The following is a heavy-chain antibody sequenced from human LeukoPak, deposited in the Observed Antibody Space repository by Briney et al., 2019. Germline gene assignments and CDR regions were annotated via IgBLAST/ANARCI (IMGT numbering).Heavy chain of an antibody. V-gene: IGHV1-3*01. Sequence: GASVKVSCKDSGYTFTSYAMHWVRQAPGQRLEWMGWINAGNGNTKYSQKFQGRVTITRDTSASTAYMELSSLRSEDTAVYYCARSDIVVVPAAITWFDPWGQGTLVTVSS. CDR1: GYTFTSYA. J-gene: IGHJ5*02. D-gene: IGHD2-2*01. CDR2: INAGNGNT. CDR3: ARSDIVVVPAAITWFDP.